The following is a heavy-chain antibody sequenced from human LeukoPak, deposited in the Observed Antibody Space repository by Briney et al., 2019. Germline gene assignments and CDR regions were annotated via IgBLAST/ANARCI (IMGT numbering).Heavy chain of an antibody. CDR3: AREVFLDAFDI. Sequence: ASVKVSCKASGYTFTSYAMHWVRQDPGQRLEWMGWINAGNGNTKYSQKFQGRVTITRDTSASTAYMELSSLRSEDTAVYYCAREVFLDAFDIWGQGTMVTVSS. J-gene: IGHJ3*02. V-gene: IGHV1-3*01. CDR2: INAGNGNT. D-gene: IGHD2-21*01. CDR1: GYTFTSYA.